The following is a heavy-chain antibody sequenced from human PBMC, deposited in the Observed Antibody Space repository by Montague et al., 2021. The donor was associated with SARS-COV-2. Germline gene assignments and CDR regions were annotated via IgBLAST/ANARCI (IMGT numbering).Heavy chain of an antibody. CDR3: VRAQSTCFIANCVDYFEV. D-gene: IGHD1-1*01. V-gene: IGHV4-59*01. CDR1: GGSISSYY. CDR2: VHYTGST. Sequence: SETLSLTCAVSGGSISSYYWSWIRQSPGKGLEWIGYVHYTGSTKYNHSLKPQVTLSLDTPKKHCSLKLKSVTAADTAVYYCVRAQSTCFIANCVDYFEVWGLGALVTVSS. J-gene: IGHJ4*02.